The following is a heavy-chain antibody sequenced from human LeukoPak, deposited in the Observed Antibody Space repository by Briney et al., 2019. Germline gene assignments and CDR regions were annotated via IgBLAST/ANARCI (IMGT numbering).Heavy chain of an antibody. CDR1: GFTFSDHW. Sequence: GGSLRLSCAASGFTFSDHWMIWVRQAPGKGLEWVANIKQDGSEKNYVDSVKGRFTISRDNAKNSLYLQMNSLRAEDTAVYHCAMDTNWYPIDYWGQGTLVTVSS. CDR2: IKQDGSEK. CDR3: AMDTNWYPIDY. D-gene: IGHD1-1*01. J-gene: IGHJ4*02. V-gene: IGHV3-7*03.